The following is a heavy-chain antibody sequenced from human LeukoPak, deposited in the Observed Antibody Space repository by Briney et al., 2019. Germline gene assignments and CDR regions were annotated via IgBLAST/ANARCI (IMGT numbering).Heavy chain of an antibody. CDR2: MNPNSGNT. V-gene: IGHV1-8*03. D-gene: IGHD3-3*01. J-gene: IGHJ5*02. CDR3: ARAYYDFWSGPNWFDP. CDR1: GCTFTSYD. Sequence: ASVKVSCKASGCTFTSYDINWVRQATGQGLEWMGWMNPNSGNTGYAQKFQGRVTITRNTSISTAYMELSSLRSEDTAVYYCARAYYDFWSGPNWFDPWGQGTLVTVSS.